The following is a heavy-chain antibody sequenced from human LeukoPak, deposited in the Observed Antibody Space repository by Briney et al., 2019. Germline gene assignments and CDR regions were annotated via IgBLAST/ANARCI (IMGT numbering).Heavy chain of an antibody. D-gene: IGHD3-16*01. CDR3: ARDGGFDY. V-gene: IGHV3-30-3*01. CDR2: ISYDGSNK. J-gene: IGHJ4*02. Sequence: GGSLRLSCAASGFTFSNAWTSWVRQAPGKGLEWVAVISYDGSNKYYADSVKGRFTISRDNSKNTLYLQMNSLRAEDTAVYYCARDGGFDYWGQGTLVTVSS. CDR1: GFTFSNAW.